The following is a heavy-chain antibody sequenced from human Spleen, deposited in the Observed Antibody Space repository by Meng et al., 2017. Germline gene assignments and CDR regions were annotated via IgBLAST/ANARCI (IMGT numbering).Heavy chain of an antibody. CDR2: INPSGGST. Sequence: ASVKVSCKASGYTFSSYYMHWVRQAPGQGLEWMGIINPSGGSTTYAQKFQGRVTMTRDTSTSTVHMELSSLRSEDTAVYYCAKDPLTYYYGSGNAFDIWGQGTLVT. D-gene: IGHD3-10*01. CDR3: AKDPLTYYYGSGNAFDI. CDR1: GYTFSSYY. J-gene: IGHJ3*02. V-gene: IGHV1-46*01.